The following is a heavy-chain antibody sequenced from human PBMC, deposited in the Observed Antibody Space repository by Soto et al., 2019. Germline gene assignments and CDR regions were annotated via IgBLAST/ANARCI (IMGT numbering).Heavy chain of an antibody. CDR2: ISGSGGST. CDR3: AKDRSENYYVPFDY. V-gene: IGHV3-23*01. D-gene: IGHD3-10*02. Sequence: GGSLRLSCVVSGFTFSSYAMSWVRQAPGKGLEWVSAISGSGGSTLYADSVRGRFTISRDNSKNTLYLQMNRLRAEDTAVYYCAKDRSENYYVPFDYWGQGTLVTVSS. J-gene: IGHJ4*02. CDR1: GFTFSSYA.